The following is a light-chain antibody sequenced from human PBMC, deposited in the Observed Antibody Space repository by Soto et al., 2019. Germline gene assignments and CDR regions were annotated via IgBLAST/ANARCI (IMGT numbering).Light chain of an antibody. CDR3: QQYNNWPLT. CDR1: QSVTNN. V-gene: IGKV3D-15*01. CDR2: GAT. Sequence: EIVLTQSPGTLSLSPGERATLSCRASQSVTNNQFAWFRQKPGQPPRLLIYGATTRATGIPARFSGSGSGTEFTLTISSLQSEDFAVYYCQQYNNWPLTFGGGTKVDIK. J-gene: IGKJ4*01.